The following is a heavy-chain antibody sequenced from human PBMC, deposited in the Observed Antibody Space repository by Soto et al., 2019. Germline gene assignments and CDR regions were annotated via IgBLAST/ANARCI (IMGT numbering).Heavy chain of an antibody. V-gene: IGHV4-59*02. D-gene: IGHD2-8*01. CDR3: ARRVSAYYDF. Sequence: QVQLQESGPGLVKPSETLSLTCTVSGASVSRYYVAWIRQSPGKGLEWIGFLYSSGSTNYNSSLKSRVTISVDTSKTQFSLRLSSVTAADTAVYYCARRVSAYYDFCGQGTRVTVSS. CDR1: GASVSRYY. CDR2: LYSSGST. J-gene: IGHJ4*02.